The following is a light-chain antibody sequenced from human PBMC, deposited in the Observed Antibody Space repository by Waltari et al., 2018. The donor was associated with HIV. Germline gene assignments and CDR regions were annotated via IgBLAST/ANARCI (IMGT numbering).Light chain of an antibody. Sequence: SYELTQPPSVSVSPGQTAGITCSGDVLSKQFVYWYQQKTGQAPSLLIYKDSQRPSWIPGRFSVSTSGTTVTLTITGVLAEDEAEYYCQSADKNIKSVVFGGGTKLTVL. CDR2: KDS. J-gene: IGLJ2*01. CDR1: VLSKQF. CDR3: QSADKNIKSVV. V-gene: IGLV3-25*03.